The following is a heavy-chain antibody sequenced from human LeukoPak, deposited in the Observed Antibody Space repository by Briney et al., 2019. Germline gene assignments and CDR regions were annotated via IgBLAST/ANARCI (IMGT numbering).Heavy chain of an antibody. Sequence: PGGSLRLSCAASGFASNSYAMNWVRQAPGKGLEWVSVISGSGGTTYYADSVKGRFTISRDNSKNTLYLQMNSLRAEDTAVYYCAKDIGKYYFDYWGQGTLVTVSS. CDR3: AKDIGKYYFDY. J-gene: IGHJ4*02. V-gene: IGHV3-23*01. CDR2: ISGSGGTT. D-gene: IGHD1-1*01. CDR1: GFASNSYA.